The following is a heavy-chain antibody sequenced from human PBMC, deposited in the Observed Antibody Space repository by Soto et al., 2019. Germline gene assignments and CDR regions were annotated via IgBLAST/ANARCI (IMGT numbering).Heavy chain of an antibody. CDR3: ARSRSGAVADSFDF. J-gene: IGHJ4*02. Sequence: QVQVVESEGGVVQPGRSLRLSCAASGFTISRYAIHWVRQAPGKGLEWVAVISRDGTNKYYVDSVKGRFTISRDNSRNTLYLQMNSLRHEDAAVYYCARSRSGAVADSFDFWGQGTLVTVSS. CDR2: ISRDGTNK. V-gene: IGHV3-30*04. D-gene: IGHD3-10*01. CDR1: GFTISRYA.